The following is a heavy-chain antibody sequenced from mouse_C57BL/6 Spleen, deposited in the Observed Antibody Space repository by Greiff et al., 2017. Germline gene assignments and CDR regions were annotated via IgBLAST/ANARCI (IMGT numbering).Heavy chain of an antibody. V-gene: IGHV1-18*01. CDR2: INPNNGGT. CDR3: ARWPYGYDMVVYSMDY. J-gene: IGHJ4*01. Sequence: EVQLQQSGPELVKPGASVKLPCKASGYTFTDYNMDWVKQSHGKSLEWIGDINPNNGGTIYNQKFKGKATLTVDKSSSTAYMELRSLTSEDTAVYYCARWPYGYDMVVYSMDYWGQGTSVTVSS. D-gene: IGHD2-2*01. CDR1: GYTFTDYN.